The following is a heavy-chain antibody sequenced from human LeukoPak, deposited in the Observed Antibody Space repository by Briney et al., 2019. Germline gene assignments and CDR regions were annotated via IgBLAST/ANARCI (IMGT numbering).Heavy chain of an antibody. D-gene: IGHD4-17*01. CDR3: ARSTTVTTTTFDY. Sequence: SETLSLTCTVSGGSISSYYWNWIRQPPGKGLEWIGYIYYSGSTNYNPSLKSRVTISVDTSKNQFSLKLSSVTAADTAVYYCARSTTVTTTTFDYWGQGTLVTVSS. J-gene: IGHJ4*02. CDR2: IYYSGST. CDR1: GGSISSYY. V-gene: IGHV4-59*01.